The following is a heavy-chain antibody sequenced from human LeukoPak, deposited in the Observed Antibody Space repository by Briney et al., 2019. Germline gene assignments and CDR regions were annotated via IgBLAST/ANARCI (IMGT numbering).Heavy chain of an antibody. CDR3: ARDQPRVGLMSYYTDV. V-gene: IGHV1-18*01. Sequence: ASVKVSCKASGYTFTSYGISWVRQAPGQGLEWMGWISGYNGNTNYAQKLQGRVTMTTDTSTSTAYMELRSLRSDDTAVYYCARDQPRVGLMSYYTDVWGKATTVTVSS. D-gene: IGHD2-8*01. CDR1: GYTFTSYG. CDR2: ISGYNGNT. J-gene: IGHJ6*03.